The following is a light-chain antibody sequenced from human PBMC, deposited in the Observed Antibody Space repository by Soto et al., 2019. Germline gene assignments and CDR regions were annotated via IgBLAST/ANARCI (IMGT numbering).Light chain of an antibody. Sequence: QSVLTQSPSASGTPGQTVTISCSGSSSNIGSYTVYWYQQLPGTAPKLLINNDDQRPSGVPDRFSASKSGTSASLAIIGLRSEDEADYYCAAWDASLSGHVFGAGTKVTVL. CDR3: AAWDASLSGHV. CDR1: SSNIGSYT. CDR2: NDD. J-gene: IGLJ1*01. V-gene: IGLV1-47*02.